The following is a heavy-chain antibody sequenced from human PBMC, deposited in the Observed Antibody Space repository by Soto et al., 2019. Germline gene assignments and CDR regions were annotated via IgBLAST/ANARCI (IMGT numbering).Heavy chain of an antibody. CDR1: GFTFSSYG. Sequence: GGSLRLSCAASGFTFSSYGMHWVRQAPGKGLEWVAVISYDGSNKYYADSVKGRFTISRDNSKNTLYLQMNSLRAEDTAVYYCAKAGPTKDTAMVTPYYYYYGMDVWGQGTTVTVSS. CDR2: ISYDGSNK. CDR3: AKAGPTKDTAMVTPYYYYYGMDV. D-gene: IGHD5-18*01. V-gene: IGHV3-30*18. J-gene: IGHJ6*02.